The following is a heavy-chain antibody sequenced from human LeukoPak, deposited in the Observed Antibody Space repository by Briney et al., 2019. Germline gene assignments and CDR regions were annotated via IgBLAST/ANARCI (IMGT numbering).Heavy chain of an antibody. CDR2: ISSSGSTI. V-gene: IGHV3-11*01. J-gene: IGHJ4*02. CDR3: AKEYSGNYYSSDY. D-gene: IGHD1-26*01. Sequence: NPGGSLRLSCAASGFTFSDYYMSWIRQAPGKGLEWVSYISSSGSTIYYADSVKGRFTISRDNAKNSLYLQMNSLRAEDTAVYYCAKEYSGNYYSSDYWGQGTLVTVSS. CDR1: GFTFSDYY.